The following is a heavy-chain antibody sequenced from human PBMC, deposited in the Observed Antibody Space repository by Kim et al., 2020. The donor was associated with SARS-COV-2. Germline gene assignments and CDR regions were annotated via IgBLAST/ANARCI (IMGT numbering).Heavy chain of an antibody. D-gene: IGHD3-3*01. J-gene: IGHJ6*02. CDR3: AKFSQLGKLRFLEWPPYYGMDV. CDR1: GFTFSSYA. CDR2: ISGSGGST. V-gene: IGHV3-23*01. Sequence: GGSLRLSCAASGFTFSSYAMSWVRQAPGKGLEWVSAISGSGGSTYYADSVKGRFTISRDNSKNTLYLQMNSLRAEDTAVYYCAKFSQLGKLRFLEWPPYYGMDVWGQGTTVTVSS.